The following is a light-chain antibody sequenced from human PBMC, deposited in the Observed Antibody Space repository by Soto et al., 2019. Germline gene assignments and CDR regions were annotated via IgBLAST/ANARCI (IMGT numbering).Light chain of an antibody. V-gene: IGLV2-14*01. J-gene: IGLJ1*01. CDR1: SSDVGSYDH. CDR3: ISYTGSSTSYV. CDR2: EVS. Sequence: QSVLTQHASVSGSPGQSITISCSGTSSDVGSYDHVAWYQQFPGKTPKLMIYEVSNRPSGVSSRFSGSKSGNTASLTISGLQAEDEADYYCISYTGSSTSYVFGSGTKVPV.